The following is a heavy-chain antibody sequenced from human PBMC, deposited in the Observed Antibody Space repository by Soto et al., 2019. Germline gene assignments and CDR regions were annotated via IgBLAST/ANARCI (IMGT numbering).Heavy chain of an antibody. CDR3: ARPSLPITMVRGVIYTLDY. J-gene: IGHJ4*02. V-gene: IGHV5-51*01. D-gene: IGHD3-10*01. CDR1: GYSFTSYW. Sequence: PGESLKISCKGSGYSFTSYWIGWVRQMPGKGLEWMWIIYPGDSDTRYSPSFQGEVTISADKSMSTAYLQWSSLKASDTAMYYCARPSLPITMVRGVIYTLDYWGQGTLVTVSS. CDR2: IYPGDSDT.